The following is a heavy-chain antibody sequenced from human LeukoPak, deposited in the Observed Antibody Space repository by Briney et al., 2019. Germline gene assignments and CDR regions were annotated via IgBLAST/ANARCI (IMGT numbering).Heavy chain of an antibody. D-gene: IGHD7-27*01. V-gene: IGHV4-59*01. Sequence: SETLSLTCTVSGGSISSYYWSWIRQPPGKGLEWIGYIYYSGSTNYNPSLKSRVTISVDTSKNQFSLKLSSVTAADTAVYYCARVMGTYAFDIWGQGTMVTVSS. CDR1: GGSISSYY. CDR3: ARVMGTYAFDI. J-gene: IGHJ3*02. CDR2: IYYSGST.